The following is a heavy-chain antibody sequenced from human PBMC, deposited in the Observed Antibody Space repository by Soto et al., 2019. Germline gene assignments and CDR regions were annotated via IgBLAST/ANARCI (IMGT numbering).Heavy chain of an antibody. CDR1: GFTFSSYA. Sequence: EVQLLESGGGLVQPGGSLRLSCAASGFTFSSYAMSWVRQAPGKGLEWVSAISGSGGSTYYADSVKGRFTIYRDNSKNTLYQQMNSRRAEDTAVYYCAKELAAAGTPNWCDPWGQGTLGTGSS. J-gene: IGHJ5*02. V-gene: IGHV3-23*01. D-gene: IGHD6-13*01. CDR3: AKELAAAGTPNWCDP. CDR2: ISGSGGST.